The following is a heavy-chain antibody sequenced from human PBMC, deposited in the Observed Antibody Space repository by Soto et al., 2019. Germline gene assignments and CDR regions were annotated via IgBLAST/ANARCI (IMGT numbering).Heavy chain of an antibody. Sequence: SETLSLTCTVSGGSISSSSYYWGWIRQPPGKGLEWIGSIYYIGSTYYNPSLKSRVTISVDTSKNQFSLKLSSVTAADTAVYYCARQVGYCSGASCYQDYCGQGTLVPVSS. V-gene: IGHV4-39*01. D-gene: IGHD2-15*01. J-gene: IGHJ4*02. CDR3: ARQVGYCSGASCYQDY. CDR1: GGSISSSSYY. CDR2: IYYIGST.